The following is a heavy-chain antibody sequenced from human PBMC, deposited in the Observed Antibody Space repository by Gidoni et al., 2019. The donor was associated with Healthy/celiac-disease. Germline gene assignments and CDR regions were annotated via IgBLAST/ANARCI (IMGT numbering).Heavy chain of an antibody. CDR3: ARGGKVGSSGLGVDY. CDR1: GGSISSSNW. V-gene: IGHV4-4*02. J-gene: IGHJ4*02. CDR2: IYHSGST. Sequence: QVQLQESGPGLVPPSGPLSLTCAVSGGSISSSNWWSWVRQPPGKGLEWIGEIYHSGSTNYNPSPKSRVTRSVDKSKNQYSLKLSYVTAADTAGYDCARGGKVGSSGLGVDYWGQGTLVTVSS. D-gene: IGHD6-25*01.